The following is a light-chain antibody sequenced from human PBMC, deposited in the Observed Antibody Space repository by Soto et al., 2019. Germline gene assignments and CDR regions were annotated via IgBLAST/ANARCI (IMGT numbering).Light chain of an antibody. J-gene: IGKJ1*01. CDR2: GAS. V-gene: IGKV3-20*01. Sequence: EVMLTQSPGTLSLSPGERVTVSCRASQSIFSNYLAWYQQKSGQAPRLLIYGASNRATGIPDRFSGSGSGTDFTLTISRLEPEDFAVYYCQQYGTSPRTFGQGTKVEFK. CDR1: QSIFSNY. CDR3: QQYGTSPRT.